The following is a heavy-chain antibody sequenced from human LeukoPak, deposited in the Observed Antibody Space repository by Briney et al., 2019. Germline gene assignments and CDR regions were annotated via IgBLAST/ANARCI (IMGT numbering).Heavy chain of an antibody. Sequence: SETLSLTCAVYGGSFSGYYWSWIRQPPGKGLEWIGEINHSGSTNYNPSLKSRVTISVDTSKNQFSLKLSSVTAADTAVYYCARDRRDGYNWVDYWGQGTLVTVSS. J-gene: IGHJ4*02. V-gene: IGHV4-34*01. D-gene: IGHD5-24*01. CDR3: ARDRRDGYNWVDY. CDR1: GGSFSGYY. CDR2: INHSGST.